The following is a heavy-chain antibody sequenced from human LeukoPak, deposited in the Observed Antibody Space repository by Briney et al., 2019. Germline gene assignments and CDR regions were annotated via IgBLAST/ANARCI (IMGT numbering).Heavy chain of an antibody. CDR3: ARIAADTLYYMDV. CDR1: GGSFSGYY. V-gene: IGHV4-34*01. Sequence: SETLSLTCAIYGGSFSGYYWIWIREPPGKGLEWIGEINHSGSTNYNPSLKSRVTISVDTSKNQFSLKLSSVTAADTAVYYCARIAADTLYYMDVWGKGTTVTISS. CDR2: INHSGST. D-gene: IGHD6-13*01. J-gene: IGHJ6*03.